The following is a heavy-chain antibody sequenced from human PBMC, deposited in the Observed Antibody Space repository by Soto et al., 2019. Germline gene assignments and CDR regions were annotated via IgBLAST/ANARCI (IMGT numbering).Heavy chain of an antibody. D-gene: IGHD2-21*02. CDR3: AKDPPGRHVVVVTALDC. V-gene: IGHV3-23*01. Sequence: LQSGGGLVQPGGSLRLSCAGSGFTYSSYAMSWVRQAPGKGLEWVSAISGSGGSTYYADSVKGRFTISRDNSKNTLYLQMNSLTADDSAVNYCAKDPPGRHVVVVTALDCWGQGTLVTVS. J-gene: IGHJ4*02. CDR1: GFTYSSYA. CDR2: ISGSGGST.